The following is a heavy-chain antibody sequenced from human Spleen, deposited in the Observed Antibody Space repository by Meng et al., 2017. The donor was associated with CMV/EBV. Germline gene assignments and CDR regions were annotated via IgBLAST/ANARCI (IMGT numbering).Heavy chain of an antibody. CDR3: AVRGWNYGY. CDR2: INHSGST. V-gene: IGHV4-34*01. CDR1: GGSFSGYY. D-gene: IGHD1-7*01. Sequence: QVQLQQCGAGLLKPAETLSLTCAGYGGSFSGYYWSLIRQPPGKELGWIGEINHSGSTNYNPSLKSRVTISVDTSKNQFSLKLSSVTAADTAVYYCAVRGWNYGYWGQGTLVTVSS. J-gene: IGHJ4*02.